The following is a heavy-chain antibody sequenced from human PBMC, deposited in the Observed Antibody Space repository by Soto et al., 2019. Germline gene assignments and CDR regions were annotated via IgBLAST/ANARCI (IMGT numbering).Heavy chain of an antibody. V-gene: IGHV3-48*03. D-gene: IGHD2-2*02. CDR2: ISSSGSTI. Sequence: PGGSLRLSCAASGFTFSSYEMNWVRQAPGKWLEWVSYISSSGSTIYYADSVKGRFTISRDNAKNSLYLQMNSLRAEDTAVYYCARDQLLYPLFLGYYGMDVWGQGXTVTVYS. J-gene: IGHJ6*02. CDR1: GFTFSSYE. CDR3: ARDQLLYPLFLGYYGMDV.